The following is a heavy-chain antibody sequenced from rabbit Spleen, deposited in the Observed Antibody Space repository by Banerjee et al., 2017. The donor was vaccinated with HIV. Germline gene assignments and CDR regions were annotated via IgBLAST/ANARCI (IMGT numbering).Heavy chain of an antibody. CDR3: ARSGYVGWGGDGAFNL. Sequence: QSLEESGGDLVKPGASLTLTCTASEFSFSNNVYMCWVRQAPGKGLEWIACIYIASGSTYYASWAKGRFTISKTSSTTVTLQMTSLTAADTATYFCARSGYVGWGGDGAFNLWGPGTLVTVS. V-gene: IGHV1S40*01. CDR1: EFSFSNNVY. D-gene: IGHD4-1*01. J-gene: IGHJ4*01. CDR2: IYIASGST.